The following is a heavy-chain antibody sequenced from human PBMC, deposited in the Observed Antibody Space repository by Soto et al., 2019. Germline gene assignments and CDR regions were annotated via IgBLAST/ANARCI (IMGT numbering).Heavy chain of an antibody. J-gene: IGHJ3*01. Sequence: QVQLVQSGAELKKPGASVNISCTASGFTFSDNLINWVRQVPGQGLEWMGLLNPDTGNTRYSETCQGRVTISSHPSASIAYLELSGLENEDTALYFCARDIQSVGPRANDAFDVWGQGTMITVSS. V-gene: IGHV1-3*01. CDR1: GFTFSDNL. CDR3: ARDIQSVGPRANDAFDV. CDR2: LNPDTGNT. D-gene: IGHD5-18*01.